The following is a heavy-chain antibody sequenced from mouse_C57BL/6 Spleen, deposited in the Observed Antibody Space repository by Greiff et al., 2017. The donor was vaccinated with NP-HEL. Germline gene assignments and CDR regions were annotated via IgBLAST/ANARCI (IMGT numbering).Heavy chain of an antibody. CDR2: IYPGSGST. Sequence: QVQLQQPGAELVKPGASVKMSCKASGYTFTSYWITWVKQRPGQGLEWIGDIYPGSGSTNYNEKFKSKATLTVDTSSSTAYMQLSSLTSEDSAVYYCARWGRGGSGLYYYAMDYWGQGTSVTVSS. D-gene: IGHD3-2*02. CDR3: ARWGRGGSGLYYYAMDY. V-gene: IGHV1-55*01. CDR1: GYTFTSYW. J-gene: IGHJ4*01.